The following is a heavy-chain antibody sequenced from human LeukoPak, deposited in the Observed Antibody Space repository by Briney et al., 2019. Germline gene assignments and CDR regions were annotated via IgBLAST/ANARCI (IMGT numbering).Heavy chain of an antibody. V-gene: IGHV3-23*01. CDR1: GFTFSSYA. CDR2: ISGSGGST. D-gene: IGHD3-10*01. CDR3: AKVDRQLLWFGELLSWGAFDI. Sequence: PGASLRLSCAASGFTFSSYAMSWVRQAPGKGLEWVSAISGSGGSTYYAHSVKGRFTLSRDNSKNTLYLQMNSLRAEDTAVYYWAKVDRQLLWFGELLSWGAFDIWGQGTMVTVSS. J-gene: IGHJ3*02.